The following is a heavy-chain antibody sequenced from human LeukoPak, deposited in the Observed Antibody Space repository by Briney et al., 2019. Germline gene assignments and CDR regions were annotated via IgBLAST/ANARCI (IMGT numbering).Heavy chain of an antibody. J-gene: IGHJ4*02. Sequence: GVSLRLSCAASGFTVSSNYMSWVRQAPGKGLEWVSAISGSGGSTYYADSVKGRFTISRDNSKNTLYLQMNSLRAEDTAVYYCAKDQVIVVVPAAPPDYWGQGTLVTVSS. CDR2: ISGSGGST. D-gene: IGHD2-2*01. CDR3: AKDQVIVVVPAAPPDY. V-gene: IGHV3-23*01. CDR1: GFTVSSNY.